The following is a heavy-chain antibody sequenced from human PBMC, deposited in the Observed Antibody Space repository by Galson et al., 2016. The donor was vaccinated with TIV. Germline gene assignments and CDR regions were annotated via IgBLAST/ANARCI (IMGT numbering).Heavy chain of an antibody. V-gene: IGHV3-23*01. Sequence: SLRLSCAASGFSFRNYVMNWVRLAPGKGLEWVSSVSLSGAYTYYADSVKGRFTISRDNSKYTLFLQLNSLTAGDTATYYCAKVGKSGDYSWDAFDVWCQGTVVTVSS. CDR3: AKVGKSGDYSWDAFDV. D-gene: IGHD1-26*01. CDR2: VSLSGAYT. CDR1: GFSFRNYV. J-gene: IGHJ3*01.